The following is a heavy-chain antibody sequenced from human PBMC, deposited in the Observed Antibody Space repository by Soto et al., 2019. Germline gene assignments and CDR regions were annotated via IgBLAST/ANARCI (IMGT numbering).Heavy chain of an antibody. Sequence: VQVVESGGGLVKPGGSLRLSCAASGFAFSPYGMNWVRQAPGKGLEWVSSISSGGDYIFYADSVKGRFTISRDNATNSLYLQMNILRAEDAAVYYCARVGGSCSTASCFAYFDSWGQGTLVTVSS. CDR2: ISSGGDYI. CDR1: GFAFSPYG. J-gene: IGHJ4*02. V-gene: IGHV3-21*06. D-gene: IGHD2-2*01. CDR3: ARVGGSCSTASCFAYFDS.